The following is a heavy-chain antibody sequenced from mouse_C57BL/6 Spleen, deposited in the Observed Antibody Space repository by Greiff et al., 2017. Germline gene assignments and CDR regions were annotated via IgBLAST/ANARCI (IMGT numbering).Heavy chain of an antibody. V-gene: IGHV5-17*01. CDR3: ARNDYDEGAWFAY. Sequence: EVQGVESGGGLVKPGGSLKLSCAASGFTFSDYGMHWVRQAPEKGLEWVAYISSGSSTIYYADTVKGRFTISRDNAKNTLFLQMTSLRSEDTAMYYCARNDYDEGAWFAYWGQGTLVTVSA. CDR2: ISSGSSTI. CDR1: GFTFSDYG. J-gene: IGHJ3*01. D-gene: IGHD2-4*01.